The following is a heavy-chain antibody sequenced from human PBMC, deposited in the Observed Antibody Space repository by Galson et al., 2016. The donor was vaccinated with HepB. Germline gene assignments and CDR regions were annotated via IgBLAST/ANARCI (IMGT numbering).Heavy chain of an antibody. CDR3: ARDFLFAHDL. CDR1: GFTFSTYW. D-gene: IGHD3-3*01. CDR2: IKQDGSEE. J-gene: IGHJ5*02. V-gene: IGHV3-7*03. Sequence: SLRLSCAASGFTFSTYWMAWVRPTPSKGLEWVANIKQDGSEEYYVDSVDGRFTISRDNAKNSLYLQMHSLRAEETALYYCARDFLFAHDLWGPGTLVTVSS.